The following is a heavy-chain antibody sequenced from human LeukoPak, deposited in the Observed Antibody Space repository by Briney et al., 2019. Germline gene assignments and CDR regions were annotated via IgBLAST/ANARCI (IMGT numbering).Heavy chain of an antibody. V-gene: IGHV3-66*01. D-gene: IGHD3-10*01. J-gene: IGHJ6*02. Sequence: GGSLRLSCAASGFTVSSNYMSWVRQAPGKGLEWVSVIYSGGSTYYADSVKGRFTNSRDNSKNTLYLQMNSLRAEDTAVYYCARDTMVRGLDVWGQGTTVTVSS. CDR1: GFTVSSNY. CDR3: ARDTMVRGLDV. CDR2: IYSGGST.